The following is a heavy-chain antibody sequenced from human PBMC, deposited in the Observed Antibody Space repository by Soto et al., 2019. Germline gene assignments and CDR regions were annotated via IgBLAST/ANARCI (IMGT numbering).Heavy chain of an antibody. J-gene: IGHJ4*01. D-gene: IGHD6-19*01. V-gene: IGHV3-7*01. CDR2: IKQDGSEK. Sequence: EVQLVVSGGGLVQPGGSLRLSCAASGFTFSSYWMSWVRQAPGKGLEWVANIKQDGSEKYYMDSVRGRFTLSRDNAKNPLHLQMNSLRAEDTAMYFCARVAYNNGWIFDYWGQGTLVTVSS. CDR3: ARVAYNNGWIFDY. CDR1: GFTFSSYW.